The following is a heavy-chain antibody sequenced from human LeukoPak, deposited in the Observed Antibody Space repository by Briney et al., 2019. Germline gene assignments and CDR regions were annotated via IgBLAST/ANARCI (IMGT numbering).Heavy chain of an antibody. CDR3: ARVVGGAAAGWADY. Sequence: PSETLSLTCTVSGYSISSGYYWGWIRQPPGKGLEWIGSIYHSGSTYYNPSLKSRVTISVDTSKNQFYLKLSSVTAADTAVYYCARVVGGAAAGWADYWGQGTLVTVSS. V-gene: IGHV4-38-2*02. CDR2: IYHSGST. D-gene: IGHD6-13*01. CDR1: GYSISSGYY. J-gene: IGHJ4*02.